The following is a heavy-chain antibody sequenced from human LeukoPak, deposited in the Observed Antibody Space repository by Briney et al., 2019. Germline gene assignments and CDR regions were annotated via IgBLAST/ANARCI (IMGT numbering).Heavy chain of an antibody. D-gene: IGHD5/OR15-5a*01. CDR1: GDSVSSNSAT. J-gene: IGHJ4*02. CDR3: ARGVSRYFDY. Sequence: SQTLSLTCAISGDSVSSNSATWNWIRQSPSRGLEWLGRTYYRSKWYNEYAPSVKGRIAFNPDTSKSQFSLQLNSVTPEDTAVYYCARGVSRYFDYWGQGTLVAVSS. V-gene: IGHV6-1*01. CDR2: TYYRSKWYN.